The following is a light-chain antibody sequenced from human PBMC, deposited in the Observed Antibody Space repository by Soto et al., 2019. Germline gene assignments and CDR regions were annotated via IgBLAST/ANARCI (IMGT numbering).Light chain of an antibody. J-gene: IGLJ2*01. Sequence: QSALTQPASVSGSPGQSITISCTGTSSDVGGYNYVSWYQQHPGKAPKLMIYDVINRPSGVSDRFSGSKSGNTASLTISGLQAEDEDDYYCSSYTSSNTYVVFGGGTKLTVL. CDR2: DVI. V-gene: IGLV2-14*01. CDR1: SSDVGGYNY. CDR3: SSYTSSNTYVV.